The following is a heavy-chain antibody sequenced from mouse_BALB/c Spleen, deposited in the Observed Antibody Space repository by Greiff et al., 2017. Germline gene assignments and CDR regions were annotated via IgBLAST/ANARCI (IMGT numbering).Heavy chain of an antibody. CDR3: ARGGSTMITTEFAY. CDR1: GFTFSDYY. V-gene: IGHV5-4*02. J-gene: IGHJ3*01. D-gene: IGHD2-4*01. CDR2: ISDGGSYT. Sequence: EVMLVESGGGLVKPGGSLKLSCAASGFTFSDYYMYWVRQTPEKRLEWVATISDGGSYTYYPDSVKGRFTISRDNAKNNLYLQMSSLKSEDTAMYYCARGGSTMITTEFAYWGQGTLVTVSA.